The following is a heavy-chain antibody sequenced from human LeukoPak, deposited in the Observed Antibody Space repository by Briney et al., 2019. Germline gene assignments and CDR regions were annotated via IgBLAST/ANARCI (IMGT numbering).Heavy chain of an antibody. J-gene: IGHJ4*02. CDR3: ARTSNYGYVDY. V-gene: IGHV3-33*01. CDR1: GFTFSSYG. D-gene: IGHD5-18*01. Sequence: GGSLRLSCAASGFTFSSYGMHWVRQAPGKGLEWVAVIWYDGSNKYYADSVKGRFTISRDNSKNTLYLRMNSLRAEDTAVCYCARTSNYGYVDYWGQGTLVTVSS. CDR2: IWYDGSNK.